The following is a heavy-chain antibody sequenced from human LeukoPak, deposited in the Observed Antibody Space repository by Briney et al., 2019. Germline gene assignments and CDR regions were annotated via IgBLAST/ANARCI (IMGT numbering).Heavy chain of an antibody. CDR2: INQGGSET. Sequence: TGGPLRLFCAASGFTFRTYWMSWVRSAPGKGLEWVASINQGGSETYYVESVKRRFTISRDNAMNSFFLQMNSLRAEDTAVYYCARLIGDRTIYDYWGQGTLVTVSS. D-gene: IGHD6-6*01. J-gene: IGHJ4*02. CDR3: ARLIGDRTIYDY. V-gene: IGHV3-7*01. CDR1: GFTFRTYW.